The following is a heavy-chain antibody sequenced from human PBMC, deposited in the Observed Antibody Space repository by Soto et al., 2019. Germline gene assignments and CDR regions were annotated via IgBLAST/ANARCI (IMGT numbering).Heavy chain of an antibody. Sequence: ASVKVSCKASGYTFTSYGISWVRQAPGQGLEWMGWISAYNGNTNYAQKLQGRVTMTTDTSTSTAYMELRSLRSDDTAVYYCARSDGRYDILTGYPYWGQGTLVTVSS. J-gene: IGHJ4*02. V-gene: IGHV1-18*01. CDR2: ISAYNGNT. D-gene: IGHD3-9*01. CDR1: GYTFTSYG. CDR3: ARSDGRYDILTGYPY.